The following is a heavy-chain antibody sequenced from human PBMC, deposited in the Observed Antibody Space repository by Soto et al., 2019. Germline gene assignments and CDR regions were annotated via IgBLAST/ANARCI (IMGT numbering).Heavy chain of an antibody. CDR1: GFTFSDYY. Sequence: QVQLVESGGGLVKPGGSLRLSCAASGFTFSDYYMSWIRQAPGKGLEWVSYISSSGSTIYYADSVKGRFTISRDNANKSIYLKMNSLSADDTAGYYCGRVEPPARGWGQGTLVTVSS. CDR3: GRVEPPARG. V-gene: IGHV3-11*01. CDR2: ISSSGSTI. D-gene: IGHD3-10*01. J-gene: IGHJ4*02.